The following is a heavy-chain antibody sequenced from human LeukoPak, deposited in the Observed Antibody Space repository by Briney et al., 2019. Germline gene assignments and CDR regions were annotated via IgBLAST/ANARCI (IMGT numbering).Heavy chain of an antibody. Sequence: PGGSLRLSCAASGFTFSSYEMNWVRQAPGKGLEWVSYISSSGSTIYYADSVKGRFTISRDIAKNSLYLQMNSLRAEDTAVYYCARSRTIMDVWGKGTTVTISS. J-gene: IGHJ6*03. D-gene: IGHD2-8*01. CDR2: ISSSGSTI. V-gene: IGHV3-48*03. CDR3: ARSRTIMDV. CDR1: GFTFSSYE.